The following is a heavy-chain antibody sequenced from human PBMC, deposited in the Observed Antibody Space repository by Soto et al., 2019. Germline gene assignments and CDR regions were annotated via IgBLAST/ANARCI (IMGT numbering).Heavy chain of an antibody. CDR3: PHRPRLFPFDY. Sequence: QITLKESGPTLVKPTQTLTLTCTFSGISLSTRRVGLGWFRQPPEKALDWLALIYWDDDKRYTPSLKSRLTITKATSQIQVVLTMTNRDPVDTATYYCPHRPRLFPFDYGGQGPMVTVSS. CDR1: GISLSTRRVG. J-gene: IGHJ4*02. D-gene: IGHD3-10*02. CDR2: IYWDDDK. V-gene: IGHV2-5*02.